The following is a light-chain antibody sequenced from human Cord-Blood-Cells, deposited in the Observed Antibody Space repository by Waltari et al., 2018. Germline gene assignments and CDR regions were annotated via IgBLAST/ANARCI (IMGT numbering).Light chain of an antibody. J-gene: IGKJ2*01. V-gene: IGKV4-1*01. CDR1: QSVLYSSNNKNY. CDR2: WAS. Sequence: DIVMTQSPDSLAVSLGERATINCKSSQSVLYSSNNKNYLAWYQQKPGQPPKLLIYWASTRESGVPDRVSCSGSGTDFTLTISSLQAEDVAVYYCQQYYSTPYTFGQVTKLEIK. CDR3: QQYYSTPYT.